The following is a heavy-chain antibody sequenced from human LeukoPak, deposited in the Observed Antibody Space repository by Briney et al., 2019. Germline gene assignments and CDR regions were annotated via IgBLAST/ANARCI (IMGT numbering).Heavy chain of an antibody. CDR2: IWYDGSNK. Sequence: PGGSLRLSCAASGFTFSSYGMHWVRQAPGKGLEWVAVIWYDGSNKYYADSVKGRFTISRDNSKNTLYPQMNSLRAVDTAVYYCARQAYSSSGDYWGQGTLVTVSS. D-gene: IGHD6-13*01. J-gene: IGHJ4*02. CDR1: GFTFSSYG. V-gene: IGHV3-33*01. CDR3: ARQAYSSSGDY.